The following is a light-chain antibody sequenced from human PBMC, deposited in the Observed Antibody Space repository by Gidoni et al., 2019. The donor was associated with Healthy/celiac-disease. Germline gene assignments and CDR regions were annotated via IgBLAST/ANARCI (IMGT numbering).Light chain of an antibody. J-gene: IGKJ5*01. CDR3: QQYDNLPIT. V-gene: IGKV1-33*01. Sequence: DIQMTKSPSSLSASVGDRVTITCQASQDISNYLNWYQQKPGKAPKLLIYDASNLETGVPSRFSGSGSGTDFTFTISSLQPEDIATYYCQQYDNLPITCXQXTRLEIK. CDR2: DAS. CDR1: QDISNY.